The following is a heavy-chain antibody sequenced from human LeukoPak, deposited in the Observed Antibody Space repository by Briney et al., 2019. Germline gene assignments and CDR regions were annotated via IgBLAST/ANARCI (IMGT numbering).Heavy chain of an antibody. J-gene: IGHJ3*02. Sequence: SETLSLTCNVSGYSISSGYHWGWIRQPPGKGLEWIGSIYYSGSTYYNPSLKSRVSISVDTSKNQISLRLSSVTAADTAVYYCGRDRATTVTTGAFDIWGQGTMVSVSS. CDR3: GRDRATTVTTGAFDI. D-gene: IGHD4-11*01. CDR1: GYSISSGYH. CDR2: IYYSGST. V-gene: IGHV4-38-2*02.